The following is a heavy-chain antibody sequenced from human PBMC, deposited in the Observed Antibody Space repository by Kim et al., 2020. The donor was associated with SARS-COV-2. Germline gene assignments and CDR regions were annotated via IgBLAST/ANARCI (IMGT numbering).Heavy chain of an antibody. J-gene: IGHJ4*02. V-gene: IGHV3-11*06. D-gene: IGHD2-2*01. Sequence: VKGRFPISRDHAKNSVYLQSNSLRAEDTAVYYCVRERLCSSIACYAPSFEYWGQGTLVTVSS. CDR3: VRERLCSSIACYAPSFEY.